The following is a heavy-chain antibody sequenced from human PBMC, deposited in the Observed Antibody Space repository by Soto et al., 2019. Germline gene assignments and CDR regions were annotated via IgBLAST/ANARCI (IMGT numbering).Heavy chain of an antibody. CDR3: ATAWGRVWEWLFGPPYNGFDS. CDR2: IKQDGSEK. CDR1: GFTFSNYW. J-gene: IGHJ5*01. Sequence: EVQLVESGGGLVQPGGSLRLSCAASGFTFSNYWMSWVRQAPGKGLEWVANIKQDGSEKYYVDSVKGRFTISRYNAKNSLYLQRHSLRAEDTAVYYCATAWGRVWEWLFGPPYNGFDSWGQGTLVTVSS. V-gene: IGHV3-7*01. D-gene: IGHD3-3*01.